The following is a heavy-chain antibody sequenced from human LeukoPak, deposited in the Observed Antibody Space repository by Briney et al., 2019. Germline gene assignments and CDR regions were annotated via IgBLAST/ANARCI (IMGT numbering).Heavy chain of an antibody. CDR3: ASPLIDSIQGDAFDI. CDR2: IRYDGSNK. J-gene: IGHJ3*02. D-gene: IGHD5-18*01. V-gene: IGHV3-30*02. Sequence: PGGSLRLSCAASGFTFSSYGMHWVRQAPGKGLEWVAFIRYDGSNKYYADSVKGRFTISRDNSKNTLYLQMNSLRAEDTAVYYCASPLIDSIQGDAFDIWGQGTMVTVSS. CDR1: GFTFSSYG.